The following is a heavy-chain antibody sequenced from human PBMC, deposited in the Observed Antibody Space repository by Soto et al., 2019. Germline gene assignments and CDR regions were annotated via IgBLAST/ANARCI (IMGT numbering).Heavy chain of an antibody. V-gene: IGHV4-31*03. CDR2: IYYSGST. J-gene: IGHJ5*02. D-gene: IGHD6-25*01. CDR3: AVVDSTGNWFDP. Sequence: SETLSLTCTVTGGSISSGGYYWSWIRQHPGKGLEWIGYIYYSGSTYCNPSLKSRVTISVDTSKNQFSLKLSSVTAADTAVYYCAVVDSTGNWFDPWGEGVLVTVSS. CDR1: GGSISSGGYY.